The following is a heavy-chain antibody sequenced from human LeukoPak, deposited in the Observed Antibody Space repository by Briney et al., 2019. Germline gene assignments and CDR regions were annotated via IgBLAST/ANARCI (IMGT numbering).Heavy chain of an antibody. Sequence: SETLSLTCAVYGGSFSGYYWSWIRQPPGKGLEWIGEINHSGSTNHNPSLKSRVTISVDTSKNQFSLKLSSVTAADTAVYYCARGTLLRPRHYFDYWGQGTLVTVSS. D-gene: IGHD3-10*01. CDR1: GGSFSGYY. CDR3: ARGTLLRPRHYFDY. CDR2: INHSGST. V-gene: IGHV4-34*01. J-gene: IGHJ4*02.